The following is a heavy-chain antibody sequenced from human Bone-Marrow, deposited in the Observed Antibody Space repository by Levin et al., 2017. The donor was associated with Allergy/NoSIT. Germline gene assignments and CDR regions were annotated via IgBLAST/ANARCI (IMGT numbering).Heavy chain of an antibody. CDR2: LNPHSGGT. Sequence: GASVKVSCKASGYTFTDYFIHWMRQAPGQGPEWLGWLNPHSGGTNYGKVFQGRVTMTRDPSIDTAYLELSNFTSDDTAVYFCARDRTGADGMDVWGRGTTVIVSS. J-gene: IGHJ6*02. CDR1: GYTFTDYF. CDR3: ARDRTGADGMDV. D-gene: IGHD3/OR15-3a*01. V-gene: IGHV1-2*02.